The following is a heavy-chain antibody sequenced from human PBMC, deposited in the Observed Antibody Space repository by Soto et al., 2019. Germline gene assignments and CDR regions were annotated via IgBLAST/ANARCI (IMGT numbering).Heavy chain of an antibody. D-gene: IGHD6-19*01. J-gene: IGHJ6*03. CDR2: ISAYNGNT. V-gene: IGHV1-18*01. Sequence: QDQLVQSGVEVKKPGASVKVSCKASGYSFTNYGITWVRQAPVQGFEWMGWISAYNGNTNYAQKFQGRATFTTDASTSTAYLELRSLRSDDTAVYYCARDRGVAPPVAGNTHYYYYMDVWGKGTTVTVSS. CDR3: ARDRGVAPPVAGNTHYYYYMDV. CDR1: GYSFTNYG.